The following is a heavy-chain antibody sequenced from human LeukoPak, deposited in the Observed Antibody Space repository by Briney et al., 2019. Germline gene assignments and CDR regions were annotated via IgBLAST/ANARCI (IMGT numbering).Heavy chain of an antibody. Sequence: PGGSLRLSCAASGFTFSSSWMTWVRQAPGKGLVWVANIKEDGSEKNYVDSVKGRFTISRDNAKNSLYLQMNSLRAEDTAMYYCVRTRTRFDYWGQGALVTVSS. V-gene: IGHV3-7*01. CDR3: VRTRTRFDY. CDR2: IKEDGSEK. J-gene: IGHJ4*02. CDR1: GFTFSSSW.